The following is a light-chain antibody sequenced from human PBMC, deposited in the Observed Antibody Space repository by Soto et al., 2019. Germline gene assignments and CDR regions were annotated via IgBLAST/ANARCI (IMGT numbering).Light chain of an antibody. J-gene: IGLJ2*01. Sequence: QSVLTQPPSASASLGASVTLTCTLSSGYSNYKVDWYQQRPGKGPRFVMRVGTGGVVVSKGDGIPDRFSVLGSGLNRYLTIKNIQEEDESDYHCGADNGSGXXXVYVVFGGGTKLTVX. CDR2: VGTGGVVV. CDR3: GADNGSGXXXVYVV. CDR1: SGYSNYK. V-gene: IGLV9-49*01.